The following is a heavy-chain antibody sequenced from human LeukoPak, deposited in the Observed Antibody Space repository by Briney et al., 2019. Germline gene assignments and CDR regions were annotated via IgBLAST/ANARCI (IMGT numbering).Heavy chain of an antibody. J-gene: IGHJ5*02. CDR1: GYTFTSYD. CDR3: ARAEPGMVYATYWFDP. CDR2: MNPNSGNT. V-gene: IGHV1-8*01. Sequence: VASVKVSCKASGYTFTSYDINWVRQATGQGLEWMGWMNPNSGNTGYAQKFLGRVTMTRNTSISTAYMELSSLRSEDPAVYYCARAEPGMVYATYWFDPWGQGTLVTVSS. D-gene: IGHD2-8*01.